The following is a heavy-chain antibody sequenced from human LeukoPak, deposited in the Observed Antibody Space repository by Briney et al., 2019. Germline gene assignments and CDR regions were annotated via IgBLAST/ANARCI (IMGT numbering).Heavy chain of an antibody. J-gene: IGHJ4*02. CDR2: INHSGNT. CDR1: GGSFSGYY. Sequence: PSETLSLTCAVYGGSFSGYYWSWIRQPPGKGLEWIGEINHSGNTNYNPSLKSRVTMSVDTSSNQLSLKLTSVTAADTAVYYCARDESTGSGWGQGTLVTVSS. V-gene: IGHV4-34*01. D-gene: IGHD3-10*01. CDR3: ARDESTGSG.